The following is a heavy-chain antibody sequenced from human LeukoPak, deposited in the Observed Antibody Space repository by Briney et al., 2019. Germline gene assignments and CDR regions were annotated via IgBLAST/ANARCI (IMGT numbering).Heavy chain of an antibody. CDR1: GASFSDNY. CDR3: ARGGYGPRLGN. D-gene: IGHD3-16*01. V-gene: IGHV4-34*01. J-gene: IGHJ4*02. Sequence: PSETLSLTCAVYGASFSDNYWSWIRQFPEKGLEWIGEINNSGSTSYSPSLNSRVIMSVDVSKNQFSLRLSSVTAADTAVYYCARGGYGPRLGNWGQGTLVTVSS. CDR2: INNSGST.